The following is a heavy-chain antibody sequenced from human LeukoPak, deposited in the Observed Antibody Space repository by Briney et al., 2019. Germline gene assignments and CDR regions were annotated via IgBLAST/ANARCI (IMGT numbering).Heavy chain of an antibody. Sequence: AETLSLTSAVSIVSFSGYYRNWIRHSPAKRREGVGDINHSGGTNYNPSLKSRITISVDASKRQFSLKLSSVTAADTAVYYCATPPPGIVGAFDYWGQGTLVTVSS. CDR2: INHSGGT. J-gene: IGHJ4*02. V-gene: IGHV4-34*07. D-gene: IGHD1-26*01. CDR1: IVSFSGYY. CDR3: ATPPPGIVGAFDY.